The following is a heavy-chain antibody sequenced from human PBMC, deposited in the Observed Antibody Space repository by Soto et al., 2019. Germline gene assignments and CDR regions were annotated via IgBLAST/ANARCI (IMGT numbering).Heavy chain of an antibody. CDR3: ARYRREAVAGYTLDN. V-gene: IGHV4-59*01. CDR1: GGSISSNY. CDR2: VYNSGCT. Sequence: SETLSLTCTVSGGSISSNYWTWIRQPPGKGLEWIGYVYNSGCTNYNPSLKSRVTISEDTSKSQFSLKVNSMTAADTAVYYCARYRREAVAGYTLDNWGQGSLVTVSS. D-gene: IGHD6-13*01. J-gene: IGHJ4*02.